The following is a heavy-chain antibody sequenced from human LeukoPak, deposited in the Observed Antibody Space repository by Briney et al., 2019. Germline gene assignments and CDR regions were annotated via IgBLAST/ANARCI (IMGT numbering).Heavy chain of an antibody. CDR3: ATYINWVAGDV. Sequence: PGGSLRLSCAASGFTFSSYSMTWVRQVPGQGLEWVAHINHEGGGIQYVDSVKGRFTISRDNAKGSVHLQMNSLRAEDTAIYHCATYINWVAGDVWGQGATVIASS. J-gene: IGHJ6*02. V-gene: IGHV3-7*01. CDR2: INHEGGGI. CDR1: GFTFSSYS. D-gene: IGHD1-1*01.